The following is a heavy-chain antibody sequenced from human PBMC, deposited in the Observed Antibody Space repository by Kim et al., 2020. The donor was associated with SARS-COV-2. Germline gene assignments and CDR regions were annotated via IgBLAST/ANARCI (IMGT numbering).Heavy chain of an antibody. V-gene: IGHV3-53*04. D-gene: IGHD6-13*01. J-gene: IGHJ6*02. CDR3: ARDGGLAAADNYYGMDV. Sequence: GGSLRLSCAASGFTVSSNYMSWVRQAPGKGLEWVSVIYSGGSTYYADSVKGRFTISRHNSKNTLYLQMNSLRAEDTAVYYCARDGGLAAADNYYGMDVWGQGTTVTVSS. CDR1: GFTVSSNY. CDR2: IYSGGST.